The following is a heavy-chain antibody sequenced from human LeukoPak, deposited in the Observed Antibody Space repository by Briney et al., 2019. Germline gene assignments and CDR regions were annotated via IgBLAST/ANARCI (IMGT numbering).Heavy chain of an antibody. CDR2: VNPNSGDT. CDR3: ARASGSYWWFDS. CDR1: GYTFTGYY. Sequence: ASVKVSCKASGYTFTGYYMHWVRQAPGQGLEWMGCVNPNSGDTNYAQKFQGSVTMTRDTSISTVYMELSRLRSDDTAVYYCARASGSYWWFDSWGQGTLVTVSS. V-gene: IGHV1-2*02. D-gene: IGHD1-26*01. J-gene: IGHJ5*01.